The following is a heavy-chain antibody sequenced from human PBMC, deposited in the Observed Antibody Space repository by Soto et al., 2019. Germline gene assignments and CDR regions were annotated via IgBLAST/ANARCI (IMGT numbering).Heavy chain of an antibody. D-gene: IGHD4-17*01. V-gene: IGHV1-18*01. CDR3: PRTRRLYLNDDHGDYGAYMVDY. CDR2: IGAYDGST. CDR1: CYTFHMFG. Sequence: QGPLVQAGAEVKKPVASVKVSCKASCYTFHMFGYTWVRKAPGQGFACLGWIGAYDGSTAYGENLKGLVSLSTNTPTSTDYMHLRSLTSDVTAVYFCPRTRRLYLNDDHGDYGAYMVDYWGQGTLLSVST. J-gene: IGHJ4*02.